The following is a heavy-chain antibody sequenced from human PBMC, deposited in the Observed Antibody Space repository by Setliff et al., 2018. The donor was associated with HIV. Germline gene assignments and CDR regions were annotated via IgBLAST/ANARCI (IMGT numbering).Heavy chain of an antibody. V-gene: IGHV4-31*03. CDR1: GGSINSGHYY. Sequence: SETLSLTCSVSGGSINSGHYYWSWIRHHPGKGLEWIGYIYYSGSTYYSPSLKSRVTISEDTSKNQFSLKMRSVAAADTAVYYCATSPAGEILGSRPFYFDYWGQGTLVTVSS. CDR2: IYYSGST. J-gene: IGHJ4*02. D-gene: IGHD3-10*01. CDR3: ATSPAGEILGSRPFYFDY.